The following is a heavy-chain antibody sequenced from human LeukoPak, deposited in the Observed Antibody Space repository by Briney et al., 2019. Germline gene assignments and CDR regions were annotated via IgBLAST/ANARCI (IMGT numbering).Heavy chain of an antibody. CDR2: IIPIFGTA. CDR1: GGTFSSYA. Sequence: SVKVSCKTSGGTFSSYAISWVRQAPGQGLEWMGGIIPIFGTANYAQKFQGRVTITADESTSTAYMELSSLRSEDTAVYYCARGSVRSISYYYYYMDVWGKGTTVTVSS. CDR3: ARGSVRSISYYYYYMDV. V-gene: IGHV1-69*13. J-gene: IGHJ6*03. D-gene: IGHD1-14*01.